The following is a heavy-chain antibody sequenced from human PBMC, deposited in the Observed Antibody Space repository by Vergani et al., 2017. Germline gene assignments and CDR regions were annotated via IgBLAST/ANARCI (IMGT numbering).Heavy chain of an antibody. CDR1: GGSISSGSYY. CDR3: AVTVTREGYFDY. J-gene: IGHJ4*02. D-gene: IGHD4-17*01. V-gene: IGHV4-61*02. Sequence: QVQLQESGPGLVKPSQTLSLTCTVSGGSISSGSYYWSWIRQPAGKGLEWIGRIYTSGSTNYNPSLKSRVTISVDTSKNQFSLKLSSVTAADTAVYYCAVTVTREGYFDYWGQGTLVTVSS. CDR2: IYTSGST.